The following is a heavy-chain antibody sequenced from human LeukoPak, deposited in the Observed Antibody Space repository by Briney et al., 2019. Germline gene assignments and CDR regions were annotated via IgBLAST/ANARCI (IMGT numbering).Heavy chain of an antibody. CDR1: GGAGSSGGYY. V-gene: IGHV4-61*08. Sequence: SETLSLTCNVSGGAGSSGGYYWSWIRQPPGKGLEWIGYIYYSGSTNYNPSLKSRVTISVDTSKNQFSLKLTSVTAADTAVYYCARKDYGDYSFDYWGQGTLVTVSS. CDR2: IYYSGST. D-gene: IGHD4-17*01. CDR3: ARKDYGDYSFDY. J-gene: IGHJ4*02.